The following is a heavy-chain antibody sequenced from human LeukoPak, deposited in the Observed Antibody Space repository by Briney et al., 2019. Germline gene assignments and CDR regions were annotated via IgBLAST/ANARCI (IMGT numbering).Heavy chain of an antibody. CDR3: ARRADGLMDV. CDR1: GGSISSYY. J-gene: IGHJ6*02. Sequence: KTSETLSLTCTVSGGSISSYYWSWIRQPPGKGLEWIGYIYYSGSTNYNPSLKSRVTISVDTSKNQFSLKLSSVTAADTAVYYCARRADGLMDVWGQGTTVTVSS. V-gene: IGHV4-59*01. CDR2: IYYSGST. D-gene: IGHD5-24*01.